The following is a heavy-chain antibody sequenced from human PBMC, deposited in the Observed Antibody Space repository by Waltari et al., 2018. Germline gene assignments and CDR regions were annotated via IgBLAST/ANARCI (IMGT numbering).Heavy chain of an antibody. D-gene: IGHD3-16*01. CDR1: GFTVSSNY. CDR2: IYSGGST. Sequence: EVQLVASGGGLVQHGGSLRLSCTDSGFTVSSNYVSWVRQAPGKGLEWVSVIYSGGSTYYADSVKGRFTISRDNSKNTLYLQMNTLRAEDTAMYYCARDVGDWGQGTLVTVSS. CDR3: ARDVGD. J-gene: IGHJ4*02. V-gene: IGHV3-66*01.